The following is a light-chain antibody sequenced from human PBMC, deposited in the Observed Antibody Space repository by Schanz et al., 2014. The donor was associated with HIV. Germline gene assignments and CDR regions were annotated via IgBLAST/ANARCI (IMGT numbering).Light chain of an antibody. J-gene: IGKJ1*01. CDR1: QNVANSR. CDR3: QQYGRSPT. CDR2: GVF. V-gene: IGKV3-20*01. Sequence: EIVLTQSPGTLSLSPGERATLSCRASQNVANSRLAWYQQKPGQAPRLLIYGVFSGATGIPDRFSGSGSGTDFTLTSSRLEPEDFAVYYCQQYGRSPTFGQGTKVEIK.